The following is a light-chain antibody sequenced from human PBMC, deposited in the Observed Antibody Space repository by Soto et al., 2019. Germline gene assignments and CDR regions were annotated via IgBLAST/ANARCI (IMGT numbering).Light chain of an antibody. CDR2: DAS. CDR1: QSDSSSY. V-gene: IGKV3D-20*02. Sequence: EIVLAQSPGTLALSPGERAALSCRASQSDSSSYLAWYQQKPGQAPRLLIYDASNRATGIPARFSGSGSGTDFTLTISSLEPEDFAVYYCQQRSNWPPLTFCGGTKVDIK. J-gene: IGKJ4*01. CDR3: QQRSNWPPLT.